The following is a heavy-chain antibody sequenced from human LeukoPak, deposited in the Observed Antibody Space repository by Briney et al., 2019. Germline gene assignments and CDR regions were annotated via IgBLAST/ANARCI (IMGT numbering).Heavy chain of an antibody. CDR1: GGSISSGGYS. V-gene: IGHV4-30-2*01. J-gene: IGHJ6*03. Sequence: SQTLSLTCAVSGGSISSGGYSWSWIRQPPGKGLEWIGYIYHSGSTYYNPSLKSRVTMSVDTSKKQFSLKLTSVTAADTAVYYCARHARFGEFHYYYYMDVWGKGTTVTVS. CDR3: ARHARFGEFHYYYYMDV. CDR2: IYHSGST. D-gene: IGHD3-10*01.